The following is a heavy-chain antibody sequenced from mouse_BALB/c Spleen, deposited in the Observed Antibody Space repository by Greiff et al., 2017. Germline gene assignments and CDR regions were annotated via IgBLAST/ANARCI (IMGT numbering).Heavy chain of an antibody. V-gene: IGHV1S41*01. CDR3: ARRRTEGAMDY. CDR2: IAPGSGST. J-gene: IGHJ4*01. Sequence: DLVKPGASVKLSCKASGYTFTSYWINWIKQRPGQGLEWIGRIAPGSGSTYYNEMFKGKATLTVDTSSSTAYIQLSSLSSEDSAVYFCARRRTEGAMDYWGQGTSVTVSS. CDR1: GYTFTSYW. D-gene: IGHD4-1*01.